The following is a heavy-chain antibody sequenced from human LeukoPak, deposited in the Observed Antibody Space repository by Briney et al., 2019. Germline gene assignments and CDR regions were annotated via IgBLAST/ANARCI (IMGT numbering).Heavy chain of an antibody. CDR1: GFTFSSYW. V-gene: IGHV3-74*01. Sequence: GGSLRLSCAASGFTFSSYWMQWVRQAPGKGLVWVSRINSDGSSASYADSVEGRFTISRDNAKSTLYLQMNSLRAEDTAVYYCARHLTYGGWNSWGQGTLVTVSS. J-gene: IGHJ4*02. D-gene: IGHD4-23*01. CDR2: INSDGSSA. CDR3: ARHLTYGGWNS.